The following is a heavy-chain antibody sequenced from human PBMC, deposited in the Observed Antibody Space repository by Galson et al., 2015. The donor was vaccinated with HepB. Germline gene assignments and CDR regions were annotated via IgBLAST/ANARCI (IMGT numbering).Heavy chain of an antibody. D-gene: IGHD4-11*01. CDR1: GFAASTNY. V-gene: IGHV3-53*04. J-gene: IGHJ5*02. Sequence: SCAASGFAASTNYMSWVRQAPGKGLEWVSVIYSGGRTYYADSVKGRFTISRHNSKNTLYLQMNSLRAEDTAVYYCATDRRLYRMNWFDPWGQGTLVTVSS. CDR3: ATDRRLYRMNWFDP. CDR2: IYSGGRT.